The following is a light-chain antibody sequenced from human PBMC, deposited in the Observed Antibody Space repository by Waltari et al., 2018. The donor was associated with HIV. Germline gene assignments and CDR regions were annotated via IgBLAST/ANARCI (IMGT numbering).Light chain of an antibody. J-gene: IGLJ3*02. CDR2: EVT. CDR3: SSYTTRSTVV. CDR1: SSDVGDYNF. V-gene: IGLV2-14*01. Sequence: QSALTQPASVSGSPGQSLTISCTGTSSDVGDYNFVSWYQQHPGKAPQFMIFEVTNRPSGVSDRFSGSKSGNTASLTISGLQAEDEADYYCSSYTTRSTVVFGGGTKLTVL.